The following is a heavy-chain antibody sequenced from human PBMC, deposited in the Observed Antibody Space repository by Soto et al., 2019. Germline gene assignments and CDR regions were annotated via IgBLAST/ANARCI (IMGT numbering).Heavy chain of an antibody. CDR1: GFTFSSYW. CDR3: ARDEEITVTLSYYYYYGMDV. CDR2: INSDGSST. J-gene: IGHJ6*02. D-gene: IGHD4-17*01. Sequence: SLRLSCAASGFTFSSYWMHWVRQAPGKGLVWVSRINSDGSSTSYADSVKGRFTISRDNAKNTLYLQMNSLRAEDTAVYYCARDEEITVTLSYYYYYGMDVWGQGTTVTVSS. V-gene: IGHV3-74*01.